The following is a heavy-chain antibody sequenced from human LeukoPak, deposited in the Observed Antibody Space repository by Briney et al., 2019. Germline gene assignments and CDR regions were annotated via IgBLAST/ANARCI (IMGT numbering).Heavy chain of an antibody. D-gene: IGHD2-15*01. Sequence: ASVKVSCKASGYTFTGHYMHWVRQAPGQGLEWMGWISAYNGNTNYAQKLQGRVTMTTDTYTSTANMEQRSLRSDDTAVYYCATGVVVAVSLVYWGQGTLVTVSS. J-gene: IGHJ4*02. CDR3: ATGVVVAVSLVY. CDR1: GYTFTGHY. V-gene: IGHV1-18*04. CDR2: ISAYNGNT.